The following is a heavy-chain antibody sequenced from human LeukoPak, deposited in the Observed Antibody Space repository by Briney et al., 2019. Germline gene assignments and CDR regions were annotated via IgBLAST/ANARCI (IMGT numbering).Heavy chain of an antibody. CDR3: ARVDYSDEDFDWLSPYYFDY. CDR1: GYTFSGDW. Sequence: GGALRLSSAASGYTFSGDWMSWVRPAPGKGLEWVANIKQDGSEKYYMDSVKGRFTISRDDAKNSLYLQTNSLSGEDTAVYYCARVDYSDEDFDWLSPYYFDYLGQGTLVTVSS. V-gene: IGHV3-7*03. D-gene: IGHD3-9*01. J-gene: IGHJ4*02. CDR2: IKQDGSEK.